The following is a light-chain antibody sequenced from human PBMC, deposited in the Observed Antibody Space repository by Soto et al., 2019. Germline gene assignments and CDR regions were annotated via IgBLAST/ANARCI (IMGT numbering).Light chain of an antibody. CDR3: SSYTSSSTWV. Sequence: QFALTQPASVSGSPGQSITISCTGTSVDVGGYNYVAWYQQHPGKAPKLMIYEVSNRPSGVSNRFSGSKSGNTASLTISGLQAEDEADYYCSSYTSSSTWVFGGGTKVTVL. CDR1: SVDVGGYNY. CDR2: EVS. J-gene: IGLJ3*02. V-gene: IGLV2-14*01.